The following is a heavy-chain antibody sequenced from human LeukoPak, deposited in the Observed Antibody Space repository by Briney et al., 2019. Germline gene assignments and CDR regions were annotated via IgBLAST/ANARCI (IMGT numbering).Heavy chain of an antibody. D-gene: IGHD5-12*01. V-gene: IGHV1-2*02. J-gene: IGHJ4*02. CDR1: GYTFTGYY. CDR2: INPNSGRT. Sequence: ASVKVSCKAPGYTFTGYYMHWVRQAPGQGHEWMGIINPNSGRTSYAQKFQGRVTMTRDTSTSTAYMELSSLRYDDTAVYYCAREPAAGSGYTNYSDYWGQGRLATVSS. CDR3: AREPAAGSGYTNYSDY.